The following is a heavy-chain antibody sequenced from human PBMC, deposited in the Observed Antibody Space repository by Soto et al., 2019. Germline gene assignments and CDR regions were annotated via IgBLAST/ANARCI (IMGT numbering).Heavy chain of an antibody. V-gene: IGHV4-59*07. D-gene: IGHD6-6*01. CDR1: GGSIKDFY. Sequence: PSDSISLTSTVSGGSIKDFYWSWIRQPPGKGLEWIGYIYYSGSTDYNPSLKGRVTISVDTSKNQFSLKLRSVTAADTAVYYCARVGGVAARTFDYWGQGTLVTVSS. CDR2: IYYSGST. CDR3: ARVGGVAARTFDY. J-gene: IGHJ4*02.